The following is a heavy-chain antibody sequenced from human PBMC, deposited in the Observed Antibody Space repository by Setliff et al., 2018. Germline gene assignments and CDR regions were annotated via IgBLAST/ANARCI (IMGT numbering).Heavy chain of an antibody. V-gene: IGHV3-11*04. J-gene: IGHJ6*02. Sequence: GESLTISCAASGFTFSDYYMSWIRQAPGKGLEWVSYISSSGSTIYYADSVKGRFTISRDNAKNSLYLQMNSLRAEDTAVYYCARGDRWGYSYGPYYYGMDVWGQVTTVTVSS. CDR2: ISSSGSTI. CDR1: GFTFSDYY. D-gene: IGHD5-18*01. CDR3: ARGDRWGYSYGPYYYGMDV.